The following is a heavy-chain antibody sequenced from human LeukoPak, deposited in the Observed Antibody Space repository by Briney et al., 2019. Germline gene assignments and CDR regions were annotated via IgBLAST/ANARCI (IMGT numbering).Heavy chain of an antibody. Sequence: SETLSLTCAVYGGSFSGYYWSWIRQPPGKGLEWLGEINHSGSTNYNPSLKSRATISVDTSKNQFSLKLSSVTAADTAVYYCAREIAAAGIDYWGQGTLVTVSS. CDR1: GGSFSGYY. CDR3: AREIAAAGIDY. J-gene: IGHJ4*02. V-gene: IGHV4-34*01. D-gene: IGHD6-13*01. CDR2: INHSGST.